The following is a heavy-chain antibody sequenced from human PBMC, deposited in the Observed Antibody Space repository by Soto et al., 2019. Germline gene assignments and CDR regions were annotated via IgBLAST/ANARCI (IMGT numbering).Heavy chain of an antibody. D-gene: IGHD3-3*02. V-gene: IGHV4-30-4*01. CDR2: IYYSGRT. J-gene: IGHJ6*02. CDR1: GGSISSADYY. CDR3: DRVQPELGYYYGIDV. Sequence: SETLSLTCTVSGGSISSADYYWSWIRQPPGKGLEWIGYIYYSGRTYYNPSLKSRVTISVDTSKNQFSLKLSSVTAADTAVYYLDRVQPELGYYYGIDVWGQGTPVTVSS.